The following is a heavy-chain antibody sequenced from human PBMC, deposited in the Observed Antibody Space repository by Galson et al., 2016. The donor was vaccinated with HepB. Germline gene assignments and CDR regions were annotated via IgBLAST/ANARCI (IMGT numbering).Heavy chain of an antibody. J-gene: IGHJ4*02. D-gene: IGHD3-10*02. CDR1: GASVTSDDYY. V-gene: IGHV4-31*03. CDR2: IHRNGNI. CDR3: ARTEFGEVATTTSMVGY. Sequence: TLSLTCNVSGASVTSDDYYWSWFRQHPGKGLEWITYIHRNGNIYYNPSIRSRVSITLDTSKNTFSLKVASVTAADAAVYYCARTEFGEVATTTSMVGYWGQGTLVTVSS.